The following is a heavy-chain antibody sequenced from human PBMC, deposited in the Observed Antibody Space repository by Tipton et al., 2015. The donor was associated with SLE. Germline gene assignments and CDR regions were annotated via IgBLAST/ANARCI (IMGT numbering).Heavy chain of an antibody. J-gene: IGHJ4*02. CDR2: IWYDGSNK. V-gene: IGHV3-33*01. Sequence: RSLRLSCAASGFTFSSYGMHWVRQAPGKGLEWVAVIWYDGSNKYYVDSVRGRFTMSRDNAGNSVNLQMNSLRAEDTGVYYCARDGSKYDFWSGSRGINNLDSWGQGTLVTVSS. D-gene: IGHD3-3*01. CDR3: ARDGSKYDFWSGSRGINNLDS. CDR1: GFTFSSYG.